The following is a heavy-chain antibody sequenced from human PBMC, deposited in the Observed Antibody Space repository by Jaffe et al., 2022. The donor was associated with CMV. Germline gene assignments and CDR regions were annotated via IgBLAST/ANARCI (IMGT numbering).Heavy chain of an antibody. CDR2: INHSGST. CDR3: ARGAGFLEWTPRSPNDY. D-gene: IGHD3-3*01. V-gene: IGHV4-34*01. CDR1: GGSFSGYY. Sequence: QVQLQQWGAGLLKPSETLSLTCAVYGGSFSGYYWSWIRQPPGKGLEWIGEINHSGSTNYNPSLKSRVTISVDTSKNQFSLKLSSVTAADTAVYYCARGAGFLEWTPRSPNDYWGQGTLVTVSS. J-gene: IGHJ4*02.